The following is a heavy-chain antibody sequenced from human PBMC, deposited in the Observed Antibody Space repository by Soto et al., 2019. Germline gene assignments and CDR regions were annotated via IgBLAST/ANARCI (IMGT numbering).Heavy chain of an antibody. CDR2: ISYDGSNK. CDR3: AKDLSVAGLSLLAEYFQH. J-gene: IGHJ1*01. V-gene: IGHV3-30*18. CDR1: GFTFSSYG. D-gene: IGHD6-19*01. Sequence: PGGSLRLSCAASGFTFSSYGMHWVRQAPGKGLEWVAVISYDGSNKYYADSVKGRFTISRDNSKNTLYLQMNSLRAEDTAVYYCAKDLSVAGLSLLAEYFQHWGQGTLVTVSS.